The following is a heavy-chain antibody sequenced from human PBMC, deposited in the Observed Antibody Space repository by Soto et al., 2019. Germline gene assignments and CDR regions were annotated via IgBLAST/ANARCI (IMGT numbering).Heavy chain of an antibody. CDR1: GFTFSSYS. CDR3: ARAPLESYYYGMDV. V-gene: IGHV3-48*02. CDR2: ISSSSSTI. J-gene: IGHJ6*02. Sequence: GGSLRLSCAASGFTFSSYSMNWVRQAPGKGLEWVSYISSSSSTIYYADSVKGRFTISRDNAKNSLYLQMNSLRDEDTAVYYCARAPLESYYYGMDVWGQGTTVTVSS.